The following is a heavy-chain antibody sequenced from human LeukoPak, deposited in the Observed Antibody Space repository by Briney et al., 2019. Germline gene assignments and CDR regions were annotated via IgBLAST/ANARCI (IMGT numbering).Heavy chain of an antibody. CDR2: IWNDGSDK. J-gene: IGHJ3*02. V-gene: IGHV3-33*01. CDR1: GFTFSIYA. CDR3: ARDGGGPIRPDAFDI. D-gene: IGHD5-24*01. Sequence: GGSLRLSCATSGFTFSIYAMHWVRQAPGKGLEWVAVIWNDGSDKYDEDSVKGRFTISRDNSKNSLYLQMNSLRAEDTAVYYCARDGGGPIRPDAFDIWGQGTMVTVSS.